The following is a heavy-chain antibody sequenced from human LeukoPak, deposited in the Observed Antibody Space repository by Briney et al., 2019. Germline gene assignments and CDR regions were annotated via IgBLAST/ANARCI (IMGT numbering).Heavy chain of an antibody. CDR3: ARAGPQQDFDY. CDR1: GFTFSSYS. J-gene: IGHJ4*02. Sequence: KPGGSLRLSCAASGFTFSSYSMNWVRQAPGKGLEWVSSISSSSSYIYYADSVKGRFTISRDNAKNSLYLQMNSLRAEDTAVCYCARAGPQQDFDYWGQGTLVTVSS. V-gene: IGHV3-21*01. CDR2: ISSSSSYI. D-gene: IGHD1/OR15-1a*01.